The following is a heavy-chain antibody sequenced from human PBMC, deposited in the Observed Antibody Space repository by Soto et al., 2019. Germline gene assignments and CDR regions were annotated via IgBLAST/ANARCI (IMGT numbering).Heavy chain of an antibody. CDR1: GYTLTDYY. V-gene: IGHV1-2*02. D-gene: IGHD1-26*01. Sequence: QVHLVQSGAEVKKPGASVTVSCKTSGYTLTDYYMHWVRQAPGQGLEWMAWINPHTGDTGIAERFQGRVTMTRDTSTNTAHMGLTSLTSDDTAFYYCAREGGVAPGARREWYLDLWGHGALVTVSS. CDR3: AREGGVAPGARREWYLDL. J-gene: IGHJ2*01. CDR2: INPHTGDT.